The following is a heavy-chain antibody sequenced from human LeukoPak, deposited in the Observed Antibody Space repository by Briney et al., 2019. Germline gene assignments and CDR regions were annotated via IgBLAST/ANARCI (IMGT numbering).Heavy chain of an antibody. CDR2: IYYSGST. D-gene: IGHD2-15*01. CDR1: GGSISSGGYY. V-gene: IGHV4-31*03. Sequence: SETLSLTCTVSGGSISSGGYYWSWICQHPGKGLEWIGYIYYSGSTYYNPSLKSRVTISVDTSKNQFSLKLSSVTAADTAVYYCARRYCSGGSCYSLGDYFDYWGQGTLVTVSS. J-gene: IGHJ4*02. CDR3: ARRYCSGGSCYSLGDYFDY.